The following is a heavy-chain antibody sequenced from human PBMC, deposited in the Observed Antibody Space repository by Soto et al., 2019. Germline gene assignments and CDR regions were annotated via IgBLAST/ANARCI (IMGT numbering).Heavy chain of an antibody. J-gene: IGHJ4*02. D-gene: IGHD4-17*01. V-gene: IGHV4-39*01. CDR1: GGSISSSSYY. CDR2: IYYSGST. Sequence: PSETLSLTCTVSGGSISSSSYYWGWIRQPPGKGLEWIGSIYYSGSTYYNPSLKSRVTISVDTSKNQFSLKLSSVTAADTAVYYCARRLDYGEAFFAYWGQGTLVTVSS. CDR3: ARRLDYGEAFFAY.